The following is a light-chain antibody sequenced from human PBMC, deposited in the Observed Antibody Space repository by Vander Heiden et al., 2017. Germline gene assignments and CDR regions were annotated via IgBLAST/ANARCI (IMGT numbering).Light chain of an antibody. CDR3: QQSYRTPPWT. CDR2: AAS. J-gene: IGKJ1*01. CDR1: QSISSY. Sequence: GDRLTIACRASQSISSYLNWYQQKPGKAPKLLMYAASSMQSGVPSRFSGSGSGTDFTLTISSLQPEDFATYYCQQSYRTPPWTFGQGTKVEIK. V-gene: IGKV1-39*01.